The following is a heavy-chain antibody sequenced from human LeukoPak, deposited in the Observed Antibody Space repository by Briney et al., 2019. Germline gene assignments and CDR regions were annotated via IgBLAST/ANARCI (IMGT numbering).Heavy chain of an antibody. CDR2: ISGRGDRT. D-gene: IGHD4-17*01. CDR3: AKDRGDYGHRLRFDP. V-gene: IGHV3-23*01. Sequence: GGSLRLSCAASGFTFPSYAMSWVRQAPGKGLEWVSAISGRGDRTYYADSVKGRFTISRDNSKSTLYLQMNSLRAEDTAVYYCAKDRGDYGHRLRFDPWGQGTLVTVSS. CDR1: GFTFPSYA. J-gene: IGHJ5*02.